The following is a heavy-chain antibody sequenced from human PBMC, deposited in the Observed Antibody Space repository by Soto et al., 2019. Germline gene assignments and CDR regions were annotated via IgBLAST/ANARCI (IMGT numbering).Heavy chain of an antibody. CDR3: AGGQDNLAVNFDY. V-gene: IGHV3-11*05. J-gene: IGHJ4*02. D-gene: IGHD1-1*01. Sequence: QVQLVESGGGLVKPGGSLRLSCAASGSSFSDYYMSWIRQAPGKGLEWLSYITRSSSYTHYADSVKGRFTISRDNAKNSLYLPVNSLRAEDTAVYYCAGGQDNLAVNFDYWGQGTLVTVSS. CDR2: ITRSSSYT. CDR1: GSSFSDYY.